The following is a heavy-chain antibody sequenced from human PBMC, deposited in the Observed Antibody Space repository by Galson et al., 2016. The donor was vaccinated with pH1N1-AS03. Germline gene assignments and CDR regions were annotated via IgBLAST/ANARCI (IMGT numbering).Heavy chain of an antibody. CDR2: INVGSGNT. CDR3: ARGFLEAVIEY. V-gene: IGHV1-3*01. Sequence: SVKVSCKASGHNFTNYAIHWVRQAPGQRLKWMGWINVGSGNTKYSQKFQGRVTMTRDTSASTAYMELSSLTSDDTSVYYCARGFLEAVIEYWGQGSLVTVSS. J-gene: IGHJ4*02. CDR1: GHNFTNYA. D-gene: IGHD3-3*01.